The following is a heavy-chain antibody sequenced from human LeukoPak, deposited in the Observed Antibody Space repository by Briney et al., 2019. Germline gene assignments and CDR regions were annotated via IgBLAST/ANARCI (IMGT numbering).Heavy chain of an antibody. D-gene: IGHD4-17*01. V-gene: IGHV5-51*01. CDR2: IYPGDSDT. CDR1: GYSFTSYW. J-gene: IGHJ4*02. Sequence: GESLKISCKGSGYSFTSYWIGWVRQMPGKGLEWMGIIYPGDSDTRYSPSFQGQVTISADKSISTAYLQWSSLKASDTAMYYCARGRSTVTTGTHFDYWGQGTLVTVSS. CDR3: ARGRSTVTTGTHFDY.